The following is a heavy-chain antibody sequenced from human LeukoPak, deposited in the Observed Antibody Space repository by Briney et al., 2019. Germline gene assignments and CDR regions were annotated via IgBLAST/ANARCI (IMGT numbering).Heavy chain of an antibody. CDR1: GFTFSSTW. CDR3: ARGYRGLLY. J-gene: IGHJ4*02. V-gene: IGHV3-7*01. CDR2: IKEDGSEK. Sequence: GGSLRLSCVASGFTFSSTWMSWVRQAPGKGLEWVATIKEDGSEKFYVDSVKGRFTISRDNGKNSLYLRMNSLRGDDTAVYYCARGYRGLLYWGQGTLVSVSS. D-gene: IGHD3-16*02.